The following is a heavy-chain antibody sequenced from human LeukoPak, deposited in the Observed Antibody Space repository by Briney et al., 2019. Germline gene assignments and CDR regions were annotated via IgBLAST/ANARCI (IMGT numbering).Heavy chain of an antibody. J-gene: IGHJ4*02. V-gene: IGHV1-69*04. CDR3: ASERMIWIDY. Sequence: SVKVSCKASGGTFSSYAISWVRQAPGQGLEWMGRIIPILGIANYAQKFQGRVTITADKSTSTAYMELSSLISEDTSVYYCASERMIWIDYWGQGTLVTVSS. CDR2: IIPILGIA. D-gene: IGHD3-22*01. CDR1: GGTFSSYA.